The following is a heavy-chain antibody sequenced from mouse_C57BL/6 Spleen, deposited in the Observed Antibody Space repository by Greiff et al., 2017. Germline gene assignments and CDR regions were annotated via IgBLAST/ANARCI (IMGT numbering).Heavy chain of an antibody. V-gene: IGHV1-4*01. CDR1: GYTFTSYT. Sequence: VQLQQSGAELARPGASVKMSCKASGYTFTSYTMHWVKQRPGQGLEWIGYINPSSGYTKYNQKFKDKATLTADKSSSTAYMQLSSLTSEDSAVYYCARSDYGNFLFDYWGQGTTLTVSS. CDR2: INPSSGYT. CDR3: ARSDYGNFLFDY. J-gene: IGHJ2*01. D-gene: IGHD2-1*01.